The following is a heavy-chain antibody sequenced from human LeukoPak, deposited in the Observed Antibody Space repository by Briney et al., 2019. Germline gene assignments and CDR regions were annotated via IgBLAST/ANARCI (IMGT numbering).Heavy chain of an antibody. CDR2: ISSSGSTI. Sequence: GGSLRLSRAASGFTFSDYYMSWIRQAPGKGLEWVSYISSSGSTIYYADSVKGRFTISRDNAKNSLYLQMNSLRAEDTAVYYCARVRRFGVFYFDYWGQGTLVTVSS. CDR3: ARVRRFGVFYFDY. J-gene: IGHJ4*02. D-gene: IGHD3-10*01. V-gene: IGHV3-11*01. CDR1: GFTFSDYY.